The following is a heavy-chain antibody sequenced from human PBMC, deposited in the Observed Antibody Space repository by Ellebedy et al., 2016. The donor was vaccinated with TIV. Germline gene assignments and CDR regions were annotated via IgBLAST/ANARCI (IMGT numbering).Heavy chain of an antibody. V-gene: IGHV1-69*13. CDR3: ARAPIIAARPNWFDP. J-gene: IGHJ5*02. CDR1: GGTFSSYA. Sequence: SVKVSXXASGGTFSSYAISWVRQAPGQGLEWMGGIIPIFGTANYAQKFQGRVTITADESTSTAYMELRSLRSDDTAVYYCARAPIIAARPNWFDPWGQGTLVTVSS. D-gene: IGHD6-6*01. CDR2: IIPIFGTA.